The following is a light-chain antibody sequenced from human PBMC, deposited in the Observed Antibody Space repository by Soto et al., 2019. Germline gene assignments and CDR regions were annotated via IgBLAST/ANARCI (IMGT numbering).Light chain of an antibody. Sequence: QSVLTQPRSVSGSPGQSVTISCTGTSSDVDGYNYVSWYQQHPGKAPKLIIYDVTKRPSGVPDRFSGSKSGNTASLTISGLQAEDEADYYCCSYAGTYTFVVFGGGTKLTVL. CDR1: SSDVDGYNY. V-gene: IGLV2-11*01. J-gene: IGLJ3*02. CDR2: DVT. CDR3: CSYAGTYTFVV.